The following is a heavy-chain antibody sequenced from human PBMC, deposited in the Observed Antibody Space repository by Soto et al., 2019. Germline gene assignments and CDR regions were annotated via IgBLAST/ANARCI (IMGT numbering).Heavy chain of an antibody. Sequence: QVQLQESGPGLVKPSQTLSLTCTVSGGSISSGDYKWSWIRQPPGKGLEWIGYIYYSGYTYNNPSLKSRFATSVDKSKNQFSRKLSSGPAADTAVYYCASSDDYVAFDYWGQGTLVTVPS. CDR1: GGSISSGDYK. CDR2: IYYSGYT. V-gene: IGHV4-30-4*01. J-gene: IGHJ4*02. CDR3: ASSDDYVAFDY. D-gene: IGHD4-17*01.